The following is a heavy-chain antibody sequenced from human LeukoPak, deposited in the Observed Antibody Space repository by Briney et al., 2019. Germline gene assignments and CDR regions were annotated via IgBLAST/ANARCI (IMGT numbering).Heavy chain of an antibody. CDR2: ISSSSSTI. D-gene: IGHD2-8*01. V-gene: IGHV3-48*01. CDR1: GFTFSIYS. Sequence: GGSLRLSCAASGFTFSIYSMSWVRQAPGKGLEWVSYISSSSSTISYPDSVKGRFTISRDNAKNSLYLQMNNLRTEDTAVYYCARDRCTNGVCYTFAYWGQGTLVTVSS. J-gene: IGHJ4*02. CDR3: ARDRCTNGVCYTFAY.